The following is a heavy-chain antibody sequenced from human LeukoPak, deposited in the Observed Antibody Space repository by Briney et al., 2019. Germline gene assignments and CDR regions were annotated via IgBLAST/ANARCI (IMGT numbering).Heavy chain of an antibody. J-gene: IGHJ4*02. V-gene: IGHV4-38-2*02. Sequence: KTSETLSLTCTVSGYSISSGYYWGWIRQPPGKGLEWVGSIYHSGSTYYNPSLKSRVTISVDTSKNQFSLKLSSVTAADTAVYYCARDGNYYDSSGHVDYWGQGTLVTVSS. CDR1: GYSISSGYY. CDR3: ARDGNYYDSSGHVDY. D-gene: IGHD3-22*01. CDR2: IYHSGST.